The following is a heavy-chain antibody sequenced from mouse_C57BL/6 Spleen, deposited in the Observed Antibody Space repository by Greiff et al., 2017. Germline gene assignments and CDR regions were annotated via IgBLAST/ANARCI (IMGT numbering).Heavy chain of an antibody. CDR1: GFTFSSYG. D-gene: IGHD1-1*01. CDR2: ISSGGSYT. CDR3: ARIPTITTVVSRYFDV. Sequence: EVQRVESGGDLVKPGGSLKLSCAASGFTFSSYGMSWVRQTPDKRLEWVATISSGGSYTYYPDSVKGRFTISRDNAKNTLYLQMSSLKSEETAMYYCARIPTITTVVSRYFDVWGTGTTVTVSS. J-gene: IGHJ1*03. V-gene: IGHV5-6*01.